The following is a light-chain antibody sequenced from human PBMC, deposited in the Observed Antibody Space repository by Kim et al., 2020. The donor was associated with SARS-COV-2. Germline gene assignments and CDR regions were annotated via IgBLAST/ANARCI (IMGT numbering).Light chain of an antibody. CDR3: AAWDDNVKGPV. J-gene: IGLJ2*01. V-gene: IGLV1-44*01. CDR1: SSSSGGDT. CDR2: NAN. Sequence: GQKVSITCSESSSSSGGDTVTLYQQLPGTAPKLLIYNANQRPSGLPDRFSGSKSGSSATLAISRLQSEDEADYYCAAWDDNVKGPVFGGGTQLTVL.